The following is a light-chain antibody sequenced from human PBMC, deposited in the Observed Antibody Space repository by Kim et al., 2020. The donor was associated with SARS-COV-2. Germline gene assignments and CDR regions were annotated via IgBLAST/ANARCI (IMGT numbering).Light chain of an antibody. V-gene: IGKV4-1*01. CDR3: QQYYATPYT. CDR1: QSVLYGANKKSY. Sequence: DIVMTQSPDSLAVSLGERATINCKSSQSVLYGANKKSYLAWYQQKPGQPPKLLIYWASTRESGVPDRFSGSGSGTDFTLTISSLQAEDVAVYYCQQYYATPYTFGQGTKLEI. J-gene: IGKJ2*01. CDR2: WAS.